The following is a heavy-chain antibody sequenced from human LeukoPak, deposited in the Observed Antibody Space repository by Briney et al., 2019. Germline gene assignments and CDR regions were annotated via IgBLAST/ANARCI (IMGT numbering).Heavy chain of an antibody. V-gene: IGHV3-23*01. CDR1: GFTFSSYA. CDR2: ISGSGGST. J-gene: IGHJ3*02. D-gene: IGHD2-2*01. CDR3: AKGLGYCSSTSCYWARDAFDI. Sequence: GRSLRLSCAASGFTFSSYAMSWVRQAPGKGLEWVSAISGSGGSTYYADSVKGRFTISRDNSMNTLYLQMNSLRAEDTAVYYCAKGLGYCSSTSCYWARDAFDIWGQGTMVTVSS.